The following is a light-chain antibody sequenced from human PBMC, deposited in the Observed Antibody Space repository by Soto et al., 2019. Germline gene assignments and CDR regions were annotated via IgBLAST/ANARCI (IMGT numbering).Light chain of an antibody. V-gene: IGKV3-15*01. CDR2: GAS. Sequence: EIVMTQSPATLSVPPGERATLSCRASQSVSSNLAWYQLKPGQAPRLLIYGASTRATGIPARFSGSGSGTEFTLTVSSLQSEDFAVYYCQQYSDWPRTFGQGTKVEI. CDR3: QQYSDWPRT. J-gene: IGKJ1*01. CDR1: QSVSSN.